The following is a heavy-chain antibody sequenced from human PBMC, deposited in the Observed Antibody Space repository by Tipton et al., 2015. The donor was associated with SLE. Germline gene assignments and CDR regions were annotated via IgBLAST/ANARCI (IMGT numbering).Heavy chain of an antibody. Sequence: TLSLTCTVSDDSFSTYYWSWIRQPPGGGLEWIGYIYYSGSTNYNPSLKSRVTISVDTSKNQFSLNLSSVIAADTAIYYCARVGYSGTSPYYYYYMDVWGKGTTVTVSS. V-gene: IGHV4-59*01. J-gene: IGHJ6*03. CDR1: DDSFSTYY. D-gene: IGHD1-26*01. CDR2: IYYSGST. CDR3: ARVGYSGTSPYYYYYMDV.